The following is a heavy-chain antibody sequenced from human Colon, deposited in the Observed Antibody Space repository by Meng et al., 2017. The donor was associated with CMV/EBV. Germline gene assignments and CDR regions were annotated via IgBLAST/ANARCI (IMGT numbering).Heavy chain of an antibody. V-gene: IGHV3-23*01. CDR2: ISAGGGST. J-gene: IGHJ5*02. D-gene: IGHD4-17*01. Sequence: GESLKISCAASGFTVSSNYMSWVRQAPGKGLEWVSAISAGGGSTFYADSVKGRYTISRDNSKNTLYLQMNSLRAEDTAVYYCAKAHYADPSWGQGTLVTVSS. CDR1: GFTVSSNY. CDR3: AKAHYADPS.